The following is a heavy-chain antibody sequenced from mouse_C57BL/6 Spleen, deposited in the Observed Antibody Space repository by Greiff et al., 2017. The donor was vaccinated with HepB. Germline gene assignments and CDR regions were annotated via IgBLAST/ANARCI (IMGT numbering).Heavy chain of an antibody. CDR2: ISYDGSN. D-gene: IGHD2-5*01. CDR3: ASPFYYSNYEDYAMDY. J-gene: IGHJ4*01. CDR1: GYSITSGYY. V-gene: IGHV3-6*01. Sequence: EVQLQQSGPGLVKPSQSLSLTCSVTGYSITSGYYWNWIRQFPGNKLEWMGYISYDGSNNYNPSLKNRISITRDTSKNQFFLKLNSVTTEDTATYYCASPFYYSNYEDYAMDYWGQGTSVTVSS.